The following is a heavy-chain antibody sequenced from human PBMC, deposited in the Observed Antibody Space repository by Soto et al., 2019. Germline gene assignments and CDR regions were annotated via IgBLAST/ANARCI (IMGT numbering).Heavy chain of an antibody. J-gene: IGHJ4*02. CDR3: ATWRYDY. V-gene: IGHV6-1*01. CDR1: GDSVSSNSAA. Sequence: PSQTLSLTCAISGDSVSSNSAAWNRIRHSPSRGLEWLGRTYYRSKWYNDYAVSLRGRITINPDTTKNQFSLQLNSATPEDTAVYYCATWRYDYWGQGTLVTVSS. CDR2: TYYRSKWYN.